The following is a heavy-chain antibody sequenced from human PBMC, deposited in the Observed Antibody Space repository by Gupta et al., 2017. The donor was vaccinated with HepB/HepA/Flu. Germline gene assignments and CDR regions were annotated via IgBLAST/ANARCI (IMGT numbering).Heavy chain of an antibody. V-gene: IGHV3-33*01. D-gene: IGHD2-2*01. Sequence: VRLAPGKGLEWVALIWYDGTIKYYGDSVKGRFTISRDDSKNTLYLQMNSLRAEDTAVYYCARGPYRSTDFDYWGQGTLVTVSS. CDR3: ARGPYRSTDFDY. CDR2: IWYDGTIK. J-gene: IGHJ4*02.